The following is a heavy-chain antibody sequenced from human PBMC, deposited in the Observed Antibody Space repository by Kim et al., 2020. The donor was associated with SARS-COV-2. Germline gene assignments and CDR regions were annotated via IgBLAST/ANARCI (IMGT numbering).Heavy chain of an antibody. CDR1: GGTFSSYA. Sequence: SVKVSCKASGGTFSSYAISWVRQAPGQGLEWMGGIIPIFGTANYAQKFQGRVTITADESTSTAYMELSSLRSEDTAVYYCARGGSYDILTSPYYYYGMDVWGQGTTVTVSS. J-gene: IGHJ6*02. CDR2: IIPIFGTA. CDR3: ARGGSYDILTSPYYYYGMDV. D-gene: IGHD3-9*01. V-gene: IGHV1-69*13.